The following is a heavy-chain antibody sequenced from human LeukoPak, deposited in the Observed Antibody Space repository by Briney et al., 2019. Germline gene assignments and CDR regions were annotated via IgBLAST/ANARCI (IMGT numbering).Heavy chain of an antibody. J-gene: IGHJ4*02. V-gene: IGHV1-69*04. CDR3: AREYYYGSGSQMGFDY. D-gene: IGHD3-10*01. Sequence: GSSVKVSCKASGGTFSSYAISWVRQAPGQGREWMGRIIPILGIANYAQKFRGRVTITADKSTSTAYMELSSLRSEDTAVYYCAREYYYGSGSQMGFDYWGQGTLVTVSS. CDR2: IIPILGIA. CDR1: GGTFSSYA.